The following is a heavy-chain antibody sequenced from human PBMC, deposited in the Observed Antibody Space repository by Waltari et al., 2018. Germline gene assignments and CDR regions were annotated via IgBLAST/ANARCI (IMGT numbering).Heavy chain of an antibody. CDR1: GGTFSSYA. V-gene: IGHV1-8*02. CDR2: MNPNSGNT. CDR3: ARVRASADY. D-gene: IGHD1-26*01. J-gene: IGHJ4*02. Sequence: QVQLVQSGAEVKKPGSSVKVSCKASGGTFSSYAISWVRQATGQGLEWMGWMNPNSGNTGYAQKFQGRVTMTRNTSISTAYMELSSLRSEDTAVYYCARVRASADYWGQGTLVTVSS.